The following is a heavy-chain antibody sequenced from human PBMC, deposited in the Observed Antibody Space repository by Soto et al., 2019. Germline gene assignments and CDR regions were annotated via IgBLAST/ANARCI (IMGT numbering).Heavy chain of an antibody. D-gene: IGHD6-13*01. V-gene: IGHV1-46*01. Sequence: QVQLVQSGAEVKKPGASVKLSCKASGYTFINYYIHWVRQAPGQGLEWMGIFNPTSGSTNYAQKFQGRVTLTMDTSTRTVYMELSSQRFDDTAVYYCARALAAGDYWGQGTLVTVSS. CDR1: GYTFINYY. CDR2: FNPTSGST. CDR3: ARALAAGDY. J-gene: IGHJ4*02.